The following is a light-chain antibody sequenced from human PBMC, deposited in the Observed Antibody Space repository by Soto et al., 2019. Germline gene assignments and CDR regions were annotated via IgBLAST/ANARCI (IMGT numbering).Light chain of an antibody. Sequence: EIVLTQSPGTLSLSPGQRATLSCRASQSVSSSYLGWYQQKPGQAPRLLIYGASSRATGIPDRFSGSGSGTEFTHTISRLGAEEFDVYYCRRYGGSSRYTFGQGPKLEIK. CDR2: GAS. J-gene: IGKJ2*01. V-gene: IGKV3-20*01. CDR1: QSVSSSY. CDR3: RRYGGSSRYT.